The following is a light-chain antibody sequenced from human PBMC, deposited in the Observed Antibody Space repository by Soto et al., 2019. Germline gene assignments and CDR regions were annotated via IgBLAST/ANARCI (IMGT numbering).Light chain of an antibody. CDR3: SSYADFNNVL. Sequence: QSVLTQPPSASGSPGQSVTISCTGTSSDVGNSNFISWYQHYPGKAPKLMIYEVTKRPSGVPERFSGSKSGNIVSLTVSGLQGEDEANYYCSSYADFNNVLFGGGTKLTVL. V-gene: IGLV2-8*01. CDR1: SSDVGNSNF. J-gene: IGLJ3*02. CDR2: EVT.